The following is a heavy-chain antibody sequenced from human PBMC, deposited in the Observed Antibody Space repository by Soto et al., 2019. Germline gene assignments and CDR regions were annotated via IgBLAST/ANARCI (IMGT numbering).Heavy chain of an antibody. CDR1: GFTFSSYA. D-gene: IGHD3-22*01. Sequence: QVQLVESGGGVVQPGRSLRLSCAASGFTFSSYAMHWVRQAPGKGLEWVAVISYDGSNKYYADSVKGRFTISRDNSKNTLYLQMNSLRAEDTAVYYCARDLGSGYYYDWGQGTLVTVSS. CDR2: ISYDGSNK. J-gene: IGHJ4*02. CDR3: ARDLGSGYYYD. V-gene: IGHV3-30-3*01.